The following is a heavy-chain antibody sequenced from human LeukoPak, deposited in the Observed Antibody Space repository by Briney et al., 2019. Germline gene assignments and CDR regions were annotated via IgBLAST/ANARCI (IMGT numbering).Heavy chain of an antibody. Sequence: SETLSLTCTVSGSSISSGYYWGWIRQSPGKGLEWIGSIYHSGSTNYNPSLKSRVTISVDTSKNQFSLKLSSVTAADTAVYYCARRRRYCSSTSCYSFDPWGQGTLVTVSS. CDR2: IYHSGST. V-gene: IGHV4-38-2*02. CDR1: GSSISSGYY. D-gene: IGHD2-2*01. J-gene: IGHJ5*02. CDR3: ARRRRYCSSTSCYSFDP.